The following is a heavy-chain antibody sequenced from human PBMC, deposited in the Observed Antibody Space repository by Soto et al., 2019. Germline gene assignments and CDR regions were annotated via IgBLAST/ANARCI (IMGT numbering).Heavy chain of an antibody. CDR3: AREGSTILAMANFDY. D-gene: IGHD5-18*01. Sequence: QVQLVESGGGVVQPGRSLRLSCAASGFTFSSYAMHWVRQAPGKGLEWVAVISYDGSNTYYADSVKGRFTNSRDNSKSMLYLQMNSLRAEDTAVYYCAREGSTILAMANFDYWGQGTLVTVSS. CDR2: ISYDGSNT. CDR1: GFTFSSYA. J-gene: IGHJ4*02. V-gene: IGHV3-30-3*01.